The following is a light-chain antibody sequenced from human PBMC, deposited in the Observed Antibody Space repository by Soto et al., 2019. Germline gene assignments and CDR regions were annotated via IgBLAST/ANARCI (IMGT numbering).Light chain of an antibody. CDR1: QSVSSNY. V-gene: IGKV3-20*01. Sequence: EIVLTQSPGTLSLSPGERATLSCRASQSVSSNYLAWYQQKPGQAPRLLIYGASSRATGIPDRFSGSGSGTDFTLTISRLEPEAFAVYCCHQYGSSYTFGPGTKVDIK. CDR3: HQYGSSYT. CDR2: GAS. J-gene: IGKJ3*01.